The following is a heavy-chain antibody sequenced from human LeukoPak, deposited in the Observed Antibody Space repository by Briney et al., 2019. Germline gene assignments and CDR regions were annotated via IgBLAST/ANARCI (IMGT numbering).Heavy chain of an antibody. CDR1: GFTFSSYA. CDR2: ISYDGSNK. Sequence: GGSLRLSCAASGFTFSSYAMHWVRQAPGKGLEWVAVISYDGSNKYYADSVKGRFTISRDNSKNTLYLQMNSLRAEDTAVYYCAKDIVTVAGTGAFDYWGQGTLVTVSS. J-gene: IGHJ4*02. V-gene: IGHV3-30-3*01. D-gene: IGHD6-19*01. CDR3: AKDIVTVAGTGAFDY.